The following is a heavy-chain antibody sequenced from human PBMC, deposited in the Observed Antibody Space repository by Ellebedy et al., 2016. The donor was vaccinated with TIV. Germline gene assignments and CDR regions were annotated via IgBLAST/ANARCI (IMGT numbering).Heavy chain of an antibody. CDR1: GFTFSSYD. Sequence: GESLKISCAASGFTFSSYDMHWVRQAPGKELEWVAVISYDGTKRYYVDSVKGRFTISREDSKKTLYLELNSLRPEDAAVYYCAKVPVGFCSTGPCSYFDDWGLGTLVTVSS. J-gene: IGHJ4*02. CDR2: ISYDGTKR. CDR3: AKVPVGFCSTGPCSYFDD. V-gene: IGHV3-30*18. D-gene: IGHD2-8*02.